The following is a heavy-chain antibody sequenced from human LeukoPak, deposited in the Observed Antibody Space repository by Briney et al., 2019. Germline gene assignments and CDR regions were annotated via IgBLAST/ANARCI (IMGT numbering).Heavy chain of an antibody. CDR1: GGSISGSSYY. Sequence: PSETLSLTCTVSGGSISGSSYYWGWIRQPPGKGLEWIGSIYYSGSTYYNPSLKSRVTISVDTSNNQFSLNLRSVTAADTAVYYCATTTSGGDAFDIWGQGTMVTVSS. CDR2: IYYSGST. CDR3: ATTTSGGDAFDI. V-gene: IGHV4-39*07. J-gene: IGHJ3*02. D-gene: IGHD1-26*01.